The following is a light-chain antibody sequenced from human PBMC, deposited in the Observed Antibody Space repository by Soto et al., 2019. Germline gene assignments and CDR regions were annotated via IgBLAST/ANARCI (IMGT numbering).Light chain of an antibody. Sequence: QSALTQPASVSGSPGQSITISCTGTSSDVGSYNLVSWYQQHPGKAPKLMVYEGTKRPSGVSYRFSASKSGNTASLTISGLQAEDEADYYCCSYAGSGTSIFGGGTKVIVL. J-gene: IGLJ2*01. CDR1: SSDVGSYNL. V-gene: IGLV2-23*01. CDR2: EGT. CDR3: CSYAGSGTSI.